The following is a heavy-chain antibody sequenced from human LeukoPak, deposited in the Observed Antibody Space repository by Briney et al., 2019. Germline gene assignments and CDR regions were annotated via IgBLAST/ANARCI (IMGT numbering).Heavy chain of an antibody. Sequence: SETLSLTCTVSGGSISSSSYYWGWIRQPPGKGLEWIGSISYGGSTYYNPSLKSRVAISVDTSKNQFSLKLSSVTAADTAVYYCARGSYDAFDIWGQGTMVTVSS. V-gene: IGHV4-39*07. CDR3: ARGSYDAFDI. CDR1: GGSISSSSYY. J-gene: IGHJ3*02. CDR2: ISYGGST. D-gene: IGHD3-10*01.